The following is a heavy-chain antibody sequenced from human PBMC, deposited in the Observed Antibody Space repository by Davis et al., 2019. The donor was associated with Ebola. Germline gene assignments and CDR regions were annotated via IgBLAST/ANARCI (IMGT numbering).Heavy chain of an antibody. CDR2: IYYSGNT. J-gene: IGHJ6*02. CDR1: GGSISSSIYY. V-gene: IGHV4-39*01. CDR3: ASGQQLVLWGGMDV. D-gene: IGHD6-13*01. Sequence: SETLSLTCTVSGGSISSSIYYWGWIRQPPGKGLEWIGSIYYSGNTYYKSSLKSRVTISVDTSKNQFSLRLSSVTAADTAVYYCASGQQLVLWGGMDVWGQGTTVTVSS.